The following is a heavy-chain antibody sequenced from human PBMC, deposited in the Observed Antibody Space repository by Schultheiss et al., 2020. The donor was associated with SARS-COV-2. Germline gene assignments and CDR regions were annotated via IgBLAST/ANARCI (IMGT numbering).Heavy chain of an antibody. CDR2: IYPGDSDT. J-gene: IGHJ4*02. V-gene: IGHV5-51*01. D-gene: IGHD4-17*01. CDR1: GYSFTSHW. Sequence: GGSLRLSCKGSGYSFTSHWIGWVRQMPGKGLEWMGIIYPGDSDTRYSPSFQGQVTISADKSISTAFLQWGSLKASDTAMYYCALGGDYELSDYWGRGTLVTVSS. CDR3: ALGGDYELSDY.